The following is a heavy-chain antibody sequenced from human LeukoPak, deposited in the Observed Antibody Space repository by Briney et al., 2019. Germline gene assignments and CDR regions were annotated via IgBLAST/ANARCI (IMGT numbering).Heavy chain of an antibody. CDR1: GYTFTGYY. CDR3: AREKVVNYYYYGMDV. CDR2: INPNSGGT. J-gene: IGHJ6*02. V-gene: IGHV1-2*04. D-gene: IGHD2-15*01. Sequence: ASVKVSCKASGYTFTGYYMHWVRQAPGQGLEWMGWINPNSGGTNYAQKFQGWDTMTRDTSISTAYMELSRLRSDDTAVYYCAREKVVNYYYYGMDVWGQGTTVTVSS.